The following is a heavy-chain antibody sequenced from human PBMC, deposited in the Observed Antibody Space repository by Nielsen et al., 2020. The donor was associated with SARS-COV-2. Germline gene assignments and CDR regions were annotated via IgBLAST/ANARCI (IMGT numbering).Heavy chain of an antibody. J-gene: IGHJ4*02. CDR3: ARAPYQLLGRPFDY. CDR1: GGSISSGDYY. Sequence: SETLSLTCTVSGGSISSGDYYWNWVRQPPGKGLEWIGHIYYSGSTNYNPSLKSRVTISVDKSKNQFSLKLSSVTAADTAVYYCARAPYQLLGRPFDYWGQGTLVTVSS. V-gene: IGHV4-30-4*01. D-gene: IGHD2-2*01. CDR2: IYYSGST.